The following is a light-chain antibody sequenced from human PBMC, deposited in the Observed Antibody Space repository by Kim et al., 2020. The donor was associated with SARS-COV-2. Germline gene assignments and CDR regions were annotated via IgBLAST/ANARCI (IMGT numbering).Light chain of an antibody. V-gene: IGLV2-11*01. J-gene: IGLJ1*01. CDR3: CSYASIYIPHV. Sequence: QSALTQPRSVSGSPGQSATISCPGTSSDVACYNYVSWYQHHPGKAPKLMIYDVIKRPSGVPDRFSGSKSGNTASLTISGLQTDHKADYYCCSYASIYIPHVFGTGTKVTVL. CDR2: DVI. CDR1: SSDVACYNY.